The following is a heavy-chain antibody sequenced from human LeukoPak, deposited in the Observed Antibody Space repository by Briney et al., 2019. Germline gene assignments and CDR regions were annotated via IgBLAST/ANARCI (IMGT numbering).Heavy chain of an antibody. D-gene: IGHD3-9*01. CDR1: GGSISSYY. J-gene: IGHJ4*02. V-gene: IGHV4-59*01. CDR3: ARRPRNDILTGTPLDY. CDR2: IYYSGST. Sequence: SETLSLTCTVSGGSISSYYWSWIRQPPGKGLEWIGYIYYSGSTDSNPSLKSRVTISVDTSKNQFSLKLRSVTAADTAVYYCARRPRNDILTGTPLDYWDQGILVTVSS.